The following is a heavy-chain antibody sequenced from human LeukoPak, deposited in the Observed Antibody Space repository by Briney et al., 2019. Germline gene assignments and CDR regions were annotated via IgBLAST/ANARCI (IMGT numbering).Heavy chain of an antibody. CDR1: GYSISSGYY. CDR2: IYHSGST. V-gene: IGHV4-38-2*02. CDR3: ARGSGEREPRDWNDAPRYCYYYMDV. D-gene: IGHD1-1*01. Sequence: PSETLSLTCTVSGYSISSGYYWGWIRQPPGKGLEWIGSIYHSGSTYYNPSLKSRVTISVDTSKNQFSLKLSSVTAADTAVYYCARGSGEREPRDWNDAPRYCYYYMDVWGKGTTVTVSS. J-gene: IGHJ6*03.